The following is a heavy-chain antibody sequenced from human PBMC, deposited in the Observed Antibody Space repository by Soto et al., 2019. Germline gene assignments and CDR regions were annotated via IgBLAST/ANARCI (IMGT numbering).Heavy chain of an antibody. CDR2: ISSSSSYI. D-gene: IGHD6-13*01. CDR3: ARVRSRYGMDV. CDR1: GFTFSSYS. V-gene: IGHV3-21*01. J-gene: IGHJ6*02. Sequence: NPGGSLRLSCAASGFTFSSYSMSCVSQAPGKGLEWVSSISSSSSYIYYADSVKGRFTISRDNAKNSLYLQMNSLRAEDTAVYYCARVRSRYGMDVWGQGTTVTVSS.